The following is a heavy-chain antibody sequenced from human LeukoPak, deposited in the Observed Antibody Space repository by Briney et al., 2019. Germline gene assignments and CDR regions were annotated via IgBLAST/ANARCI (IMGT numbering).Heavy chain of an antibody. CDR1: GGSISSSNW. CDR2: IYHSGST. Sequence: PSETLSLTCAVSGGSISSSNWWSWVRQPPGKGLEWIGEIYHSGSTNYNPSLKSRVTISVDKSKNQFSLKLSSVTAADTAVYYCATPPVSSGWDRRAFDIWGQGTMVTVSS. J-gene: IGHJ3*02. D-gene: IGHD6-19*01. V-gene: IGHV4-4*02. CDR3: ATPPVSSGWDRRAFDI.